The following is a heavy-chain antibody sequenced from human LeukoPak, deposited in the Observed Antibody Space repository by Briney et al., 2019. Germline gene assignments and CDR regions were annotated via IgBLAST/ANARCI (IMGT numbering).Heavy chain of an antibody. CDR2: INPSTGGT. CDR1: GYTFTGYY. V-gene: IGHV1-2*06. J-gene: IGHJ4*02. D-gene: IGHD1-26*01. CDR3: ARDNDLRPIVGATTFPNEFDY. Sequence: ASVKDSCKPSGYTFTGYYLHWVRQAPGQELEWMGRINPSTGGTNYAQNFQGRVTMTRDASISTAYMELSRLTSDDTAVYYCARDNDLRPIVGATTFPNEFDYWGQGTLVTVSS.